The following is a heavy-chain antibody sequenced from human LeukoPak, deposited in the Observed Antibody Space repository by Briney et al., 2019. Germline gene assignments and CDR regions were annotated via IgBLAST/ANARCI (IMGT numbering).Heavy chain of an antibody. V-gene: IGHV4-4*07. D-gene: IGHD3-22*01. CDR3: ARAGDSSGYEYYFDY. Sequence: SETLSLTYTVSGGSISSYFWTWIRQPAGKGLEWIGRIYTSGSTNYNPSLKSRVTMSVDTSKNQFSLKLSSVTAADTAVYYCARAGDSSGYEYYFDYRGQGTLVTVSS. CDR1: GGSISSYF. J-gene: IGHJ4*02. CDR2: IYTSGST.